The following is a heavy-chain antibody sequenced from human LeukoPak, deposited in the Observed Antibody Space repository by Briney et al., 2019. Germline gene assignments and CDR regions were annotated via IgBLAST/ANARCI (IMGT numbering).Heavy chain of an antibody. CDR2: SRNKRNSYTT. J-gene: IGHJ3*01. Sequence: PGGSLRLSCVVSGFTFSDRYMDWVRQSPAKGLEWLARSRNKRNSYTTQYAASVKDRFTISRDESKDSLYLQMNSLRSEDTAVYYCVRGFHSFDVWGRGTKVTVSS. CDR3: VRGFHSFDV. CDR1: GFTFSDRY. V-gene: IGHV3-72*01.